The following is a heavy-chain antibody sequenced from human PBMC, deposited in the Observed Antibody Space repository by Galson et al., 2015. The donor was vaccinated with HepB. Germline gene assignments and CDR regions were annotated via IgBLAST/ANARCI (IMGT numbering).Heavy chain of an antibody. CDR2: VNPSAGGRT. Sequence: SVKVSCKASGYTFTNYYIHWVRQAPGQGPEWMGIVNPSAGGRTIYAQKFQGRVTMTRDTFTTTNTVYLELSSLRSDDTAVYLCARLGSRIGSYFDFWSGYPNLFRDAFDIWGQGPLFTVAS. D-gene: IGHD3/OR15-3a*01. V-gene: IGHV1-46*01. CDR3: ARLGSRIGSYFDFWSGYPNLFRDAFDI. CDR1: GYTFTNYY. J-gene: IGHJ3*02.